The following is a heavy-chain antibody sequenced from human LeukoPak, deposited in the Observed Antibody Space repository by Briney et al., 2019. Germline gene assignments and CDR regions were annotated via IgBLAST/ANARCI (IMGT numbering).Heavy chain of an antibody. J-gene: IGHJ3*02. CDR3: AGQARPGSAEGAFDI. Sequence: PGGSLRLSCAASGFTFSSYDMHWVRQDKGKGLEWVSAISTAGDPYYLGSVKGRFTISRENAKNSFYLQVNSLRAGDTAVYYCAGQARPGSAEGAFDIWGQGTMVTVSS. CDR2: ISTAGDP. V-gene: IGHV3-13*05. CDR1: GFTFSSYD. D-gene: IGHD2-2*01.